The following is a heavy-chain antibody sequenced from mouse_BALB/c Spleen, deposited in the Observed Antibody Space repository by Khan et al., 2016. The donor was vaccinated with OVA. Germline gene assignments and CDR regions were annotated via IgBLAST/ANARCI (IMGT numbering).Heavy chain of an antibody. J-gene: IGHJ3*01. V-gene: IGHV1S56*01. CDR2: IYPGDVNT. D-gene: IGHD2-1*01. CDR3: AREGYYGNYRAWFAY. CDR1: GYTFTNYY. Sequence: VQLQESGPELVKPGTSVRISCKASGYTFTNYYINWVKQRPGQGLEWIGWIYPGDVNTKYTEKFKGKATLTADKSSNTAYIQLSSLTSEDSAVYFCAREGYYGNYRAWFAYWGQGTLVTV.